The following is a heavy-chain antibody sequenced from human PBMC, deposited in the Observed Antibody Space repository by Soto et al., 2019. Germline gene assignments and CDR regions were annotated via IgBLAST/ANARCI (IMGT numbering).Heavy chain of an antibody. CDR3: SKYPSFSCSLDF. CDR1: GFTFSSYA. V-gene: IGHV3-23*01. J-gene: IGHJ4*02. D-gene: IGHD6-6*01. Sequence: GGSLRLSCAASGFTFSSYAMSWVRQAPGKGLEWVSAISGSGGSKYYAHSVKGRFTISRDNSKNTLYLQMNSLRAEDTAVYYCSKYPSFSCSLDFWGQGTLVTVSS. CDR2: ISGSGGSK.